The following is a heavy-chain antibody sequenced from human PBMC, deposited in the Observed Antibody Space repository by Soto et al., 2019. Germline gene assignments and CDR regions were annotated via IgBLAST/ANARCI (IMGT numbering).Heavy chain of an antibody. V-gene: IGHV3-23*01. CDR1: GFTFSSYA. D-gene: IGHD3-22*01. CDR2: ISGSGGST. CDR3: ASPPYYYDSRGYRDY. Sequence: EVQLLESGGGLVQPGGSLRLSCAASGFTFSSYAMSWVRQAPGKGLEWVSAISGSGGSTYYADSVKGRFTISRDNSKNTLYLQMNNLGAEDRAVYYCASPPYYYDSRGYRDYWGQGTLVTVSS. J-gene: IGHJ4*02.